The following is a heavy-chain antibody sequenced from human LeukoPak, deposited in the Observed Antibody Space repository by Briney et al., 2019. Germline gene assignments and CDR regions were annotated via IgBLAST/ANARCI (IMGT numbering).Heavy chain of an antibody. J-gene: IGHJ4*02. V-gene: IGHV1-18*01. CDR1: GYTFTSYG. CDR2: ISAYNGNT. D-gene: IGHD6-13*01. CDR3: ARCIAAGSEKWSDY. Sequence: GASVKVSCKASGYTFTSYGISWVRQAPGQGLEWMGWISAYNGNTNYAQKLQGRVTMTTDTSTSTAYMELRSLRSDDTAMYYCARCIAAGSEKWSDYWGQGTLVTVSS.